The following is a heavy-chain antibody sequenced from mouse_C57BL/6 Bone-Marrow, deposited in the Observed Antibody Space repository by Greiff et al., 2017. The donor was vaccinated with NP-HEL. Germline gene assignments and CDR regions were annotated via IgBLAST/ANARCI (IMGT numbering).Heavy chain of an antibody. CDR2: IWRGGST. V-gene: IGHV2-5*01. D-gene: IGHD1-1*01. J-gene: IGHJ4*01. CDR3: AKNWGYGSSYVKAMDY. CDR1: GFSLTSYG. Sequence: VQLQQSGPGLVQPSQSLSITCTVSGFSLTSYGVHWVRQSPGKGLEWLGVIWRGGSTDYNAAFMSRLSITKDNSKSQVFFKMNSLQADDTAIYYCAKNWGYGSSYVKAMDYWGQGTSVTVSS.